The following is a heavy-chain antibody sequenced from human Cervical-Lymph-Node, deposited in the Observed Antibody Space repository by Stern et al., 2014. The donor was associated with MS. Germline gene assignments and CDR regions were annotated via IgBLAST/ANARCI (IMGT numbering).Heavy chain of an antibody. D-gene: IGHD5-24*01. CDR3: ARVKTRWPYYYGMDV. V-gene: IGHV1-46*01. Sequence: VQLVESGAEVKKPGASVKVSCKASGYTFTSYYMHWVRQAPGQGLEWMGIINPSGGSTSYAQKFQGRVTMTRDTSTSTVYVELSSLRSEDTAVYYCARVKTRWPYYYGMDVWGQGTTVTVSS. CDR2: INPSGGST. J-gene: IGHJ6*02. CDR1: GYTFTSYY.